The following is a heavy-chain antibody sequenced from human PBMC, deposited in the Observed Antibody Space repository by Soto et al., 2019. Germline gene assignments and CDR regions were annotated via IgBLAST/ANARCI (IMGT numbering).Heavy chain of an antibody. CDR1: GGSISSYY. J-gene: IGHJ6*03. D-gene: IGHD3-3*01. CDR2: IYYSGST. V-gene: IGHV4-59*01. CDR3: ARTNYDFWSGLPFAYYYMDV. Sequence: SETLSLTCTVSGGSISSYYWSWIRQPPGKGLEWIGYIYYSGSTNYNPSLKSRVTISVDTSKNQFSLKLSSVTAADTAVYYCARTNYDFWSGLPFAYYYMDVWGKGTTVTVSS.